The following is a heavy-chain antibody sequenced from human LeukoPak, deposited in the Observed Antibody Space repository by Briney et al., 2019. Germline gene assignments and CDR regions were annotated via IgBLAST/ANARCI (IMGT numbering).Heavy chain of an antibody. CDR2: IYNCGST. CDR1: GFTVSNNY. Sequence: AGSLTLSCAASGFTVSNNYINWVRQPPGKGLEWVAGIYNCGSTYYADSVKGRFTISRDNSKNTLYLQMNTLRAEDTAVYYCVRGAPRRWFGESLSGAKYYFDYWGQGTLVTVSS. CDR3: VRGAPRRWFGESLSGAKYYFDY. V-gene: IGHV3-66*01. D-gene: IGHD3-10*01. J-gene: IGHJ4*02.